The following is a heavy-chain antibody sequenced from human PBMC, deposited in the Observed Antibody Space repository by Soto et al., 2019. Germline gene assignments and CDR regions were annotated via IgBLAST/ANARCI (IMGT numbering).Heavy chain of an antibody. V-gene: IGHV1-69*12. CDR1: GGTFSSYA. J-gene: IGHJ6*02. D-gene: IGHD2-15*01. CDR3: ASDNGVVVAATGYYYYYGRDV. CDR2: IIPIFGTA. Sequence: QVQLVQSGAEVKKPGSSVKVSCKASGGTFSSYAISWVRQAPGQGLEWMGGIIPIFGTANYAQKFQGRVTITADESTSXAXMXXSSLRSEDTAVYYCASDNGVVVAATGYYYYYGRDVWGQGTTVTVSS.